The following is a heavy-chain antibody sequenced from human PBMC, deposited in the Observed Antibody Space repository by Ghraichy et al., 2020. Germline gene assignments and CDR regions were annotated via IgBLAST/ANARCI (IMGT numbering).Heavy chain of an antibody. CDR2: IKEDGSET. J-gene: IGHJ4*02. D-gene: IGHD3-10*01. CDR1: EFTFSNYW. Sequence: GGSLRLSCAASEFTFSNYWMSWVRQAPGKGLEWVAHIKEDGSETYYVGSVKGRFTISRDNAKNSLYLQMNSLRADDTAVYYCARGVRGLVVFDYWGQGTLVTVSS. V-gene: IGHV3-7*03. CDR3: ARGVRGLVVFDY.